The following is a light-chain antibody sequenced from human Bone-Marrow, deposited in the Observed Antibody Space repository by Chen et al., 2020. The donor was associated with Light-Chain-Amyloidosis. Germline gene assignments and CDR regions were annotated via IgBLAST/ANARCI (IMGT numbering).Light chain of an antibody. CDR3: QSADSSGTYEVI. Sequence: SYELTQPPSVSVSPGQTARITCSGDDLPTKYAYWYQQNPGKAPVLLIHRDTERPSGISERFSGSSSGTTATLTISGVQAEDEADYHCQSADSSGTYEVIFGGGTKLTVL. CDR1: DLPTKY. CDR2: RDT. V-gene: IGLV3-25*03. J-gene: IGLJ2*01.